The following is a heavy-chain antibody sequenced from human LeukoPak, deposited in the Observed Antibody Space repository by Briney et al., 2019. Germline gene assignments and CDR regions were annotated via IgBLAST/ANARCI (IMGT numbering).Heavy chain of an antibody. CDR1: GGSFSGYY. CDR2: INHSGST. V-gene: IGHV4-34*01. Sequence: PSETLSLTCAVYGGSFSGYYWSWIRQPPGKGLEWIGEINHSGSTNYNPFLKSRVTISVDTSKNQFSLKLSSVTAADTAVYYCARVGDCSSTSCYRDAFDIWGQGTMVTVSS. J-gene: IGHJ3*02. CDR3: ARVGDCSSTSCYRDAFDI. D-gene: IGHD2-2*01.